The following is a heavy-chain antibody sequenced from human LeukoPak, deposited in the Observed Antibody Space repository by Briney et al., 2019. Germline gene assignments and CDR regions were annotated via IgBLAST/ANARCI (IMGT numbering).Heavy chain of an antibody. D-gene: IGHD2-15*01. CDR3: ARDNALRDIVVVVAATKLHWFDP. Sequence: SETLSLTCAVYGGSFSGYYWSWIRQPPGKGLEWIGEINHSGSTNYNPSLKSRVTISVDTSKNQFSLKLSSVTAADTAVYYCARDNALRDIVVVVAATKLHWFDPWGQGTLVTVSS. V-gene: IGHV4-34*01. CDR2: INHSGST. J-gene: IGHJ5*02. CDR1: GGSFSGYY.